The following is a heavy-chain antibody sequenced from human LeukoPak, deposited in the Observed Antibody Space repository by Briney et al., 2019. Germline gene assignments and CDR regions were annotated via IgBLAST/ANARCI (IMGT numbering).Heavy chain of an antibody. CDR3: AIKDHILTASGLGPHIPLYFDY. Sequence: SVKVSCKATGGNFNFYAISWLRQAPGQGLEWMGGIIPIAGTTNYAQKSQGRVTITADESTSTAYMELSSLRSEDTAVYYCAIKDHILTASGLGPHIPLYFDYWGQGTPVTVSS. CDR2: IIPIAGTT. D-gene: IGHD3-9*01. J-gene: IGHJ4*02. V-gene: IGHV1-69*13. CDR1: GGNFNFYA.